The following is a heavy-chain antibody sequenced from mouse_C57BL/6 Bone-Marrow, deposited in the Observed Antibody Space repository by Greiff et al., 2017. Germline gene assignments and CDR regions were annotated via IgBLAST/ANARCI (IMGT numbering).Heavy chain of an antibody. CDR1: GYTFTDYY. Sequence: VQLQQSGPELVKPGASVKISCKASGYTFTDYYMNWVKQSHGKSLEWIGDINPNNGGTSYNQKFKGKATLTVDKSSSTAYMELRSLTSEDSAVYYCASSLDYYGSSYDYWGQGTTLTGSS. CDR3: ASSLDYYGSSYDY. V-gene: IGHV1-26*01. J-gene: IGHJ2*01. D-gene: IGHD1-1*01. CDR2: INPNNGGT.